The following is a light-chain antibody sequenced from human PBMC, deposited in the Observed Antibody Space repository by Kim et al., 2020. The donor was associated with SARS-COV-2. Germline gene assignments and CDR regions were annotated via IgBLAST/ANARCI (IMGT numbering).Light chain of an antibody. CDR3: NSRDSNDNVV. V-gene: IGLV3-19*01. J-gene: IGLJ2*01. Sequence: VALGQTVRITCQGDSLRSDYATWYQQKQGQAPIVVIYGKNNRPSGIPDRFSGSSSGNTASLTITGTQAGDEADYYCNSRDSNDNVVFGGGTQLTVL. CDR2: GKN. CDR1: SLRSDY.